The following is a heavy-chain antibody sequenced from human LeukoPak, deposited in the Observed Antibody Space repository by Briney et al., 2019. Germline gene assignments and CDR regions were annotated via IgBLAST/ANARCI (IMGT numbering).Heavy chain of an antibody. CDR1: GYTLTELS. D-gene: IGHD4-23*01. J-gene: IGHJ6*02. Sequence: ASVKVSCKVSGYTLTELSMHWVRQAPGKGLEWMGGFDPEDGETIYAQKFQGRVTMTEDTSTDTAYMELSSLRSEDTAVYYCATDHGGLYYYGMDVWGQGTTVTVSS. CDR3: ATDHGGLYYYGMDV. V-gene: IGHV1-24*01. CDR2: FDPEDGET.